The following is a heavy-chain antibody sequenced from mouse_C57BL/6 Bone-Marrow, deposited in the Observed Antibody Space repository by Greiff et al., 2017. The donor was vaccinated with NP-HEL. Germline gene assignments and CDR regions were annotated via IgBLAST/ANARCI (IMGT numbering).Heavy chain of an antibody. CDR1: GFTFSSYG. V-gene: IGHV5-6*01. CDR2: ISSGGSYT. Sequence: EVQLVESGGDLVKPGGSLKLSCAASGFTFSSYGMSWVRQTPDKRLEWVATISSGGSYTYYPDSVKGRFTISRDNAKNTLYLQMSSLKSEDTAMYYCAREYGYWGQGTSVTVSS. J-gene: IGHJ4*01. CDR3: AREYGY. D-gene: IGHD2-10*02.